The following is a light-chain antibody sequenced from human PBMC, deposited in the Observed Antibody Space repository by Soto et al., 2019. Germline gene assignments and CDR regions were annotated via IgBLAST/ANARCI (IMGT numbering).Light chain of an antibody. CDR2: SNN. CDR1: SSNIGSNT. V-gene: IGLV1-44*01. Sequence: QPVLTQPPSASGTPGQRVTISCSGSSSNIGSNTVNWYQQLPGTAPKLLIYSNNQRPSGVPDRFSGSKSGTLAPLAISGLQSEDEADYYCAAWDDSLNGYVFGTGTKLTVL. CDR3: AAWDDSLNGYV. J-gene: IGLJ1*01.